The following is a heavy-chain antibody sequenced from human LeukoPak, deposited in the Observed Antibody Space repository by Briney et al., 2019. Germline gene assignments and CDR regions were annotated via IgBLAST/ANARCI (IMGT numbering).Heavy chain of an antibody. V-gene: IGHV1-8*02. J-gene: IGHJ4*02. CDR3: ARGGSSSYYDSSGLGDY. CDR1: GGTFSSYA. CDR2: MNPNSGNT. D-gene: IGHD3-22*01. Sequence: ASVKVSCKASGGTFSSYAISWVRQAPGQGLEWMGWMNPNSGNTGYAQKFQGRVTMTRNTSISTAYMELSSLRSEDTAVYYCARGGSSSYYDSSGLGDYWGQGTLVTVSS.